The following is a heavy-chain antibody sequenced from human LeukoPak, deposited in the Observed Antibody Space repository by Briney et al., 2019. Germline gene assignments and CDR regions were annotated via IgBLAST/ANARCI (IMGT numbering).Heavy chain of an antibody. CDR2: TRNKANSYTT. D-gene: IGHD6-13*01. J-gene: IGHJ4*02. CDR1: GFTFSNYY. V-gene: IGHV3-72*01. Sequence: SGGSLRLSCAASGFTFSNYYMDWVRQAPGKGLEWVGRTRNKANSYTTEYAASVKGRFTISRDDSQNSLYLQMNSLKTEDTAVYYCARSGSSWTQIFDYWGRGTLVTVSS. CDR3: ARSGSSWTQIFDY.